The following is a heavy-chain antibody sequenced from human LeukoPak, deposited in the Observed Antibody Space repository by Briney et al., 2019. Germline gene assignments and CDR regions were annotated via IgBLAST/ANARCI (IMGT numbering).Heavy chain of an antibody. J-gene: IGHJ4*02. CDR3: ARGSYSSGWSPGYYFDY. CDR2: IYTSGST. Sequence: PSQTLSLTCTVSGGSISSGSYYWSWIRQPAGKGLEWIGRIYTSGSTNYNPSLKSRVTISVDTSKNQFSLKLSSVPAADTAVYYCARGSYSSGWSPGYYFDYWGQGTLVTVSS. V-gene: IGHV4-61*02. D-gene: IGHD6-19*01. CDR1: GGSISSGSYY.